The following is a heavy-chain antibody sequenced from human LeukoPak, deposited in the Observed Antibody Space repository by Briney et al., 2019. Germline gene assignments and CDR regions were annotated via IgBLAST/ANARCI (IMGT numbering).Heavy chain of an antibody. CDR1: GFTFDDYT. CDR2: ISRDGGST. J-gene: IGHJ4*02. D-gene: IGHD1-26*01. Sequence: GGSLRLSCAASGFTFDDYTMHWVRQAPGKGLEWVSLISRDGGSTYYADSVKGRFTISRDNSKNSLCLQMNSLRTEDTALYYRAKVGGATKGEFDYWGQGTLVTVSS. V-gene: IGHV3-43*01. CDR3: AKVGGATKGEFDY.